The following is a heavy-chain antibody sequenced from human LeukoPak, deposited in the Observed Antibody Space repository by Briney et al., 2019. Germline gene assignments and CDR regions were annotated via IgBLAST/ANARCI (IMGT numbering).Heavy chain of an antibody. CDR3: ASSDCSSTSCYTGSGSYYMVV. Sequence: GGSLRLSCAASGFTFSSYSMNWVRQAPGKGLEWVSYISSSSSYIYYADSVKGRFTISRDNAKNSLYLQMNSLRAEDTAVYYCASSDCSSTSCYTGSGSYYMVVWGKGTTVTVSS. D-gene: IGHD2-2*02. V-gene: IGHV3-21*01. J-gene: IGHJ6*03. CDR2: ISSSSSYI. CDR1: GFTFSSYS.